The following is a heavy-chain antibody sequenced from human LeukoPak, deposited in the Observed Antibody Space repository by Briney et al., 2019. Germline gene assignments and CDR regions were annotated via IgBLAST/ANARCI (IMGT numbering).Heavy chain of an antibody. V-gene: IGHV4-34*01. D-gene: IGHD3-16*02. CDR3: ARGNYYVWGSYRYGFDP. J-gene: IGHJ5*02. CDR2: INHSGST. Sequence: SETLSLTCAVSGGSFSGYYWSWIRQPPGKGLEWIGEINHSGSTNYNPSLKSRVTISVDTSKNQFSLKLSSVTAADTAVYYCARGNYYVWGSYRYGFDPWGQGTLVTVSS. CDR1: GGSFSGYY.